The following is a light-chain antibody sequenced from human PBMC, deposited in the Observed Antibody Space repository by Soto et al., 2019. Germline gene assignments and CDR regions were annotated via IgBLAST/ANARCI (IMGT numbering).Light chain of an antibody. Sequence: DIVMTQSPDSLAVSLGERATINCKSSQSVLYSSYNKTYLAWYQQKPGQPPKLLIYWASTRESGVPDRFSGSGSGTDFTLTISSLQAEDVAVYYCQQYYSSLLTFGGGTKVEIK. CDR1: QSVLYSSYNKTY. J-gene: IGKJ4*01. CDR2: WAS. CDR3: QQYYSSLLT. V-gene: IGKV4-1*01.